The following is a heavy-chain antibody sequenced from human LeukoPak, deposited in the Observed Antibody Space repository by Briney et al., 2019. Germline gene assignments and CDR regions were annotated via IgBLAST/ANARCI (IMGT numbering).Heavy chain of an antibody. CDR3: AKARGYCSGGSCYRYAFDI. D-gene: IGHD2-15*01. Sequence: GGSLRLSCAVSGFTFSDYAMSWVRQGLGKGLEWVSVMSGSGRSTYYADSVKGRFTISRDNSKNTFYIQMSSLRVDDTAIYFFAKARGYCSGGSCYRYAFDIWGQGTMVTVSS. CDR2: MSGSGRST. CDR1: GFTFSDYA. J-gene: IGHJ3*02. V-gene: IGHV3-23*01.